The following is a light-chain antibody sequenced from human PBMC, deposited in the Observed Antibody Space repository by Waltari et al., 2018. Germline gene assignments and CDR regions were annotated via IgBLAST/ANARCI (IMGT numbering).Light chain of an antibody. J-gene: IGKJ1*01. CDR1: QSVLYSSNNKNY. V-gene: IGKV4-1*01. Sequence: DIVMTQSPASLAVSLGARATINCKSRQSVLYSSNNKNYLAWYQQKPGQPPKLLIYWASTRESGVPDRFSGSGSGTDFTLTISSLQAEDVAVYYCQQYYSTLWTFGQGTKVEIK. CDR3: QQYYSTLWT. CDR2: WAS.